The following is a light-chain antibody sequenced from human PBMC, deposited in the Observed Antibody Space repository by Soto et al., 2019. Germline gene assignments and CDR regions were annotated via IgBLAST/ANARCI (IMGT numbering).Light chain of an antibody. J-gene: IGKJ2*01. V-gene: IGKV3-20*01. CDR1: QSVDSNF. CDR3: QRYGGSPPGYT. Sequence: EIVLTQSPGTLSLSPGERATLSCRASQSVDSNFLAWYQQKPGQAPRLLIYGASIRATGIPDRFSGSGSGTDFTLTISRLEPEDFSVYFCQRYGGSPPGYTFGRGTKLDIK. CDR2: GAS.